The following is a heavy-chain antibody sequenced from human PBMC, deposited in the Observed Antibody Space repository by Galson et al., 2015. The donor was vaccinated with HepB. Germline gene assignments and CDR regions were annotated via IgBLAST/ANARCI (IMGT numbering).Heavy chain of an antibody. CDR2: IIPILGIA. CDR1: GGTFSSYT. D-gene: IGHD3-22*01. V-gene: IGHV1-69*02. CDR3: AGAPPPLLIVVVHPGDAFDI. Sequence: SVKVSCKASGGTFSSYTISWVRQAPGQGLEWMGRIIPILGIANYAQKFQGRVTITADKSTSTAYMELSSLRSEDTAVYYCAGAPPPLLIVVVHPGDAFDIWGQGTMVTVSS. J-gene: IGHJ3*02.